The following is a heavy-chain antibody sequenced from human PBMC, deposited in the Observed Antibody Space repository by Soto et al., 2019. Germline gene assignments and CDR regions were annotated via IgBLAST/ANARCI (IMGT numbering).Heavy chain of an antibody. J-gene: IGHJ6*02. CDR1: GGTFSSYA. V-gene: IGHV1-69*13. D-gene: IGHD3-3*01. CDR2: IIPIFGTA. CDR3: ARRGTYDFWSGSPGEDYYYGMDV. Sequence: SVKVSCKASGGTFSSYAISWVRQAPGQGLEWMGGIIPIFGTANYAQKFQGRVTITADESTSTAYMELSSLRSEDTAVYYCARRGTYDFWSGSPGEDYYYGMDVWGQGTTVTVSS.